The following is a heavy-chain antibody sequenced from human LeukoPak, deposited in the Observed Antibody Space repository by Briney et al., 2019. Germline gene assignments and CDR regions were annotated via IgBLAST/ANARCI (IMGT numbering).Heavy chain of an antibody. V-gene: IGHV3-66*01. J-gene: IGHJ5*02. CDR2: IYSGGDT. CDR3: ARAAGTNRFDP. Sequence: PGGSLRLSCAASGFTVSSNYMGWVRQAPGKGLEWVSVIYSGGDTYYADSVKGRFTISRDNSKNMIYLEMSSLKAEDTAVYYCARAAGTNRFDPWGQGALVTVSS. CDR1: GFTVSSNY. D-gene: IGHD6-13*01.